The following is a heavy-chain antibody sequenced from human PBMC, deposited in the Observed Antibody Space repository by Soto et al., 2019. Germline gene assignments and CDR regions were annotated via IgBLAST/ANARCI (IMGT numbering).Heavy chain of an antibody. V-gene: IGHV3-33*01. Sequence: QVQLLESGGGVVQPGRSLRLSCAASGFTFSSYGMHWVRQAPGKGLEWVSVICDDGSNKYYADSVKGRFTISRDNSKNTMYLQMTSLRAEDTAVYYCARERYGSGWLSKQFDYWGQGTLVTVSS. D-gene: IGHD6-19*01. J-gene: IGHJ4*02. CDR1: GFTFSSYG. CDR2: ICDDGSNK. CDR3: ARERYGSGWLSKQFDY.